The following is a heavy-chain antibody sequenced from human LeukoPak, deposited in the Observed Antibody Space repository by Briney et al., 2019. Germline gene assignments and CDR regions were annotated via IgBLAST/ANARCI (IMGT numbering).Heavy chain of an antibody. V-gene: IGHV3-74*01. D-gene: IGHD2-21*02. J-gene: IGHJ4*01. CDR1: GFTFISYG. CDR2: INTDGSGT. CDR3: ARELPREVTLDY. Sequence: GGSLRLSCAVSGFTFISYGMQWVRRAPGKGLAGVSLINTDGSGTAYADSGKGRFTICRDNAKNTLYWQMNSLRAEDTALYYCARELPREVTLDYWGQGTLVTVSS.